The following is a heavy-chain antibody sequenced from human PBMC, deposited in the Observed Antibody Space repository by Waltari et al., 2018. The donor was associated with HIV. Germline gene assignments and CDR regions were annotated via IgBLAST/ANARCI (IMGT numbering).Heavy chain of an antibody. CDR1: GGSFSGYY. CDR3: ARGRQLRFLEWQFNWFDP. D-gene: IGHD3-3*01. J-gene: IGHJ5*02. Sequence: QVQLQQWGAGLLKPSETLSLTCAVYGGSFSGYYWSWIRQPPGKGLEWIGEINHSGSTNYNPSLKSRVTITVYTSKNQFSLKLSSVTAADTAVYYCARGRQLRFLEWQFNWFDPWGQGTLVTVSS. V-gene: IGHV4-34*01. CDR2: INHSGST.